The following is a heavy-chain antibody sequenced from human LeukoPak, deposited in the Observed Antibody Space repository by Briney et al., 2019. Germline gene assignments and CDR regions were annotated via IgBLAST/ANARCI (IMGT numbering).Heavy chain of an antibody. CDR2: IYTSGST. J-gene: IGHJ3*02. Sequence: PSETLSLTCTVSGGSISSGSYYWSWIRQPAGKGLECIGRIYTSGSTNYNPSLKSRVTISVDTSKNQFSLKLSSVTAADTAVYYCATGGAPTMAHDAFDIWGQGTMVTVSS. CDR1: GGSISSGSYY. V-gene: IGHV4-61*02. D-gene: IGHD1-26*01. CDR3: ATGGAPTMAHDAFDI.